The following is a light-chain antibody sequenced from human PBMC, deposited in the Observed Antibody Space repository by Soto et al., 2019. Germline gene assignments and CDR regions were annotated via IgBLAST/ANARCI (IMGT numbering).Light chain of an antibody. Sequence: EMELMQSPGTLSLSPGERATLSCRASQNVRGSYLAWYQQTPGQAPRLLIFGAATRAAGVPDRFSGRGSGTDFTLTISMLEREDFAVYYCQQYGTSSTLGQGTKVDI. CDR1: QNVRGSY. V-gene: IGKV3-20*01. CDR3: QQYGTSST. CDR2: GAA. J-gene: IGKJ1*01.